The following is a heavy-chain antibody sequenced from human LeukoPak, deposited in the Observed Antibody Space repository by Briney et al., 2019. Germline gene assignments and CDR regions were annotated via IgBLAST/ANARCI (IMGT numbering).Heavy chain of an antibody. CDR1: GYSISRGYY. CDR3: ARGSADPYWVVAATPLRGAFDF. Sequence: SEALSLTCAVSGYSISRGYYWGWIRQAPGKGLEWIGSINHSGSTYYNPSLKSRVTISVDTSKNQFSLKLSSVTAADTAVYYCARGSADPYWVVAATPLRGAFDFWGQGTMVTVSS. D-gene: IGHD2-15*01. J-gene: IGHJ3*01. CDR2: INHSGST. V-gene: IGHV4-38-2*01.